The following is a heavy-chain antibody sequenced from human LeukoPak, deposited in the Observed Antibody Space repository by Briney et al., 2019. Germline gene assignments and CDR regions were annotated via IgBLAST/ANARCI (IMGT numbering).Heavy chain of an antibody. CDR1: GGSFSGYY. Sequence: SETLSLTCAVYGGSFSGYYWSWIRQPPGKGLEWIGEIFHSGTGNYNPSLKSRVTISVDKSNNQFSLRLTSVTAADTAVYYCARISNWFDPWGQGTLVTVSS. J-gene: IGHJ5*02. CDR2: IFHSGTG. CDR3: ARISNWFDP. V-gene: IGHV4-34*12.